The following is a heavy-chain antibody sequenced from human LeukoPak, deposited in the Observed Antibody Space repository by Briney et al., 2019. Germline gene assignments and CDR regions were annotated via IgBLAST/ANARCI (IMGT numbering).Heavy chain of an antibody. V-gene: IGHV3-30-3*01. D-gene: IGHD3-3*01. J-gene: IGHJ4*02. Sequence: GGSLRLSCVASGFTFSSYAIHWVRQAPGKGLEWVAIISYDGSNKYYADSVKGRFTISRDNSKNTLYLQMSSLRTEDTAVYYCAREGAVLRFLEWTTFDYWGQGTLVTVSS. CDR3: AREGAVLRFLEWTTFDY. CDR1: GFTFSSYA. CDR2: ISYDGSNK.